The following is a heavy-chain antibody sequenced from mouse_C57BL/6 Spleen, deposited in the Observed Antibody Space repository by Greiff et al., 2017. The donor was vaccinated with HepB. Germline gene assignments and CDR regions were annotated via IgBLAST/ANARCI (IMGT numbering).Heavy chain of an antibody. CDR1: GFTFSSYA. CDR3: ARDTNYGSRGARDY. J-gene: IGHJ4*01. D-gene: IGHD1-1*01. Sequence: EVNVVESGGGLVKPGGSLKLSCAASGFTFSSYAMSWVRQTPEKRLEWVATISDGGSYTYYPDNVKGRFTISRDNAKNNLYLQMSHLKSEDTAMYYCARDTNYGSRGARDYGGQGTSVTVSS. CDR2: ISDGGSYT. V-gene: IGHV5-4*01.